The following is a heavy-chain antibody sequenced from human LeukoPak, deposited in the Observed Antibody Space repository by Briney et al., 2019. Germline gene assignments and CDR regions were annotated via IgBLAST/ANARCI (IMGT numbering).Heavy chain of an antibody. J-gene: IGHJ4*02. D-gene: IGHD3-10*01. Sequence: PSETLSLTCTVSGGSISSSSYYWGWIRQPPGKGLEWIGSIYYSGSTYYNPSLKSRVTISVDTSKTQFSLKLSSVTAADTAVYYCARGRGGPKGPLDYWGQGPLVTVSS. CDR1: GGSISSSSYY. CDR3: ARGRGGPKGPLDY. CDR2: IYYSGST. V-gene: IGHV4-39*01.